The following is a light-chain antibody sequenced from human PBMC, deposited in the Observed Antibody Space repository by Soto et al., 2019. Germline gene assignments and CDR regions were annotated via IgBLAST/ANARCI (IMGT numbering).Light chain of an antibody. CDR2: EVS. CDR3: SSYTGSSRVV. Sequence: QLVLTQPASVSGSPGQSITISCTGTSSDVGGYNYVSWYQQHPGKAPKLMIYEVSNRPSGVSNRFSGSKSGNTASLTISGLQAEDEADYYCSSYTGSSRVVFGGGTKLTVL. V-gene: IGLV2-14*01. J-gene: IGLJ2*01. CDR1: SSDVGGYNY.